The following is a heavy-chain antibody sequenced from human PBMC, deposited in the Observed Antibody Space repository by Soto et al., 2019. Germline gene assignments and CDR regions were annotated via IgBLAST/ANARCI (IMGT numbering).Heavy chain of an antibody. J-gene: IGHJ5*02. CDR3: ARVPLP. V-gene: IGHV4-30-2*01. Sequence: QLQLQESGSGLVKPSQTLSLTCAVSGGSISSGGYSWSWIRQPPGKGLEWIGYIYHSGSTYYNPSLQGRVTISVGRVKDPFFLKLGPVAAGDTAVYYCARVPLPWGQGTLVTVSS. CDR1: GGSISSGGYS. CDR2: IYHSGST.